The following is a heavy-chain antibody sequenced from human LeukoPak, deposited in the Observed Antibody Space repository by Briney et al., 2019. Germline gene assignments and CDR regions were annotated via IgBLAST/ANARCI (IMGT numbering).Heavy chain of an antibody. J-gene: IGHJ4*02. CDR3: ARRGGLRYFDWLLPYY. V-gene: IGHV1-2*02. CDR1: GYTFTGHF. Sequence: ASVKVSCKASGYTFTGHFMHWVRQAPGQGLEWMGWINPNSGGTNYAQKFQGRVTMTRDTSISTAYMELSRLRSDDTAVYYCARRGGLRYFDWLLPYYWGQGTLVTVSS. D-gene: IGHD3-9*01. CDR2: INPNSGGT.